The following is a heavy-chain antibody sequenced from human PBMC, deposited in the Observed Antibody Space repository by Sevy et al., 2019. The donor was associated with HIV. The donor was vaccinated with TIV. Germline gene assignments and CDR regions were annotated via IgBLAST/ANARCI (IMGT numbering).Heavy chain of an antibody. CDR3: AKGGAGVWSTHYFDY. CDR2: IRGSGGST. D-gene: IGHD3-3*01. Sequence: GGSLRLSCAASGFTFSSDAMSWVHQAPGKGLEWVSAIRGSGGSTYYADSVKGRFTISRDNSKNTLYLQMNSLRAEDTAVYYCAKGGAGVWSTHYFDYWGQGTLVTVSS. J-gene: IGHJ4*02. V-gene: IGHV3-23*01. CDR1: GFTFSSDA.